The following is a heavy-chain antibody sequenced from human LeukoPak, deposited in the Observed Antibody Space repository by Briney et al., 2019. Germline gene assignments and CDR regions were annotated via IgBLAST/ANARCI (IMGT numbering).Heavy chain of an antibody. D-gene: IGHD3-10*01. CDR3: ARGREFGYWFDP. CDR1: GYTFTSYV. V-gene: IGHV1-3*03. Sequence: ASVKVSCKASGYTFTSYVMHWVRQAAGQTLEWMGWINAGNGNTKYSQEFQGRVTLTRDTSASTAYMELSSLRSEDMAVYYCARGREFGYWFDPWGQGTLVTVSS. J-gene: IGHJ5*02. CDR2: INAGNGNT.